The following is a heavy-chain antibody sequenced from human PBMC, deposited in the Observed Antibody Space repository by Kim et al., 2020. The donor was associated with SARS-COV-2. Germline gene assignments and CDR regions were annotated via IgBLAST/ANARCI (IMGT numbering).Heavy chain of an antibody. J-gene: IGHJ4*02. D-gene: IGHD5-12*01. Sequence: GGSLRLSCAASGFTFSSYGMHWVRQAPGKGLEWVAVISYDGSNKYYADSVKGRFTISRDNSKNTLYLQMNSLRAEDTAVYYCAKEEDIVATTYPDYWGQGTLVTVSS. CDR2: ISYDGSNK. CDR1: GFTFSSYG. CDR3: AKEEDIVATTYPDY. V-gene: IGHV3-30*18.